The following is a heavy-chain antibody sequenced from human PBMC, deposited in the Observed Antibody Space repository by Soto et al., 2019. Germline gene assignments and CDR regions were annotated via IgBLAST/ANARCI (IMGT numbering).Heavy chain of an antibody. D-gene: IGHD3-3*01. CDR2: PVVGSGNT. Sequence: ASVKVSCKTSGFMFTSSAVQWVRQARGQRLEWIGWPVVGSGNTHYAQHFQERVTLTRDTLYLQMNSLGAEDTAVYYCATSLPLSHFDFWSDYLDSWGQGTLVTVSS. J-gene: IGHJ4*02. CDR1: GFMFTSSA. V-gene: IGHV1-58*01. CDR3: ATSLPLSHFDFWSDYLDS.